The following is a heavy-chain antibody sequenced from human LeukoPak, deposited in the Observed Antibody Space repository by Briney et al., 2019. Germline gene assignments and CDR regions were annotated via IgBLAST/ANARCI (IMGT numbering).Heavy chain of an antibody. D-gene: IGHD2-21*01. CDR2: IYYSGST. J-gene: IGHJ4*02. Sequence: PSETLSLTCTVSGGSISSSSYYWGWIRQPPGKGLEWIGSIYYSGSTYYNPSLKSRVTISVDTSKNQFSLKLSSVTAADTAVYYCARDPEPIVVVIADSQTLFDYWGQGTLVTVSS. CDR3: ARDPEPIVVVIADSQTLFDY. CDR1: GGSISSSSYY. V-gene: IGHV4-39*02.